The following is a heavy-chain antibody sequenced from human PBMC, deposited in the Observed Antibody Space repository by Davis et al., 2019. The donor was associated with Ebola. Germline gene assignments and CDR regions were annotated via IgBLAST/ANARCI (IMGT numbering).Heavy chain of an antibody. D-gene: IGHD5-18*01. CDR3: AKDSVSIQLWLWGYYYGMDV. CDR1: GFTFSSYG. CDR2: ISYDGSNK. J-gene: IGHJ6*02. Sequence: PGGSLRLSCAASGFTFSSYGMHWVRQAPGKGLEWVAVISYDGSNKYYADSVKGRFTISRDNSKNTLYLQMNSLRAEDTAVYYCAKDSVSIQLWLWGYYYGMDVWGQGTTVTVSS. V-gene: IGHV3-30*18.